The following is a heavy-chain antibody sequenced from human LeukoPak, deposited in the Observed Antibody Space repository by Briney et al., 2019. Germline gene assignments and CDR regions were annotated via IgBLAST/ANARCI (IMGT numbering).Heavy chain of an antibody. CDR1: GFTFDDYA. Sequence: GGSLRLSCAASGFTFDDYAMHWVRQAPGKGLEWVSGISWNSGSIGYADSVKGRFTISRDNAKNSLYLQMNSLRAEDTALYYCAKDIFESSSPPTFDYWGQGTLVTVSS. CDR2: ISWNSGSI. CDR3: AKDIFESSSPPTFDY. J-gene: IGHJ4*02. D-gene: IGHD6-6*01. V-gene: IGHV3-9*01.